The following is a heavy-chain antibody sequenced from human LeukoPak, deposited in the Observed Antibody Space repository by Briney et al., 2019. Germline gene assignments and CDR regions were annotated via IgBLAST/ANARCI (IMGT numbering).Heavy chain of an antibody. CDR2: IYYSGST. V-gene: IGHV4-30-4*08. CDR3: ARVGRGVFGVVTKCAFDI. Sequence: TLSLTCTVSGGSISSRTYYWGRIRQPPGRGLEWIGYIYYSGSTYYNPSLKSRVTISVDTSKIQFSLKLSSVTAADMAVCYCARVGRGVFGVVTKCAFDIRGQGTVVTVPS. CDR1: GGSISSRTYY. D-gene: IGHD3-3*01. J-gene: IGHJ3*02.